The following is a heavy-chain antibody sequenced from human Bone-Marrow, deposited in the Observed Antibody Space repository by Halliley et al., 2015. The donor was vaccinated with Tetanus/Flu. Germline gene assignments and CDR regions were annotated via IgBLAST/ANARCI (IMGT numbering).Heavy chain of an antibody. D-gene: IGHD3-16*01. J-gene: IGHJ3*01. Sequence: ITFSRDNAKNTLYLQMNSLRVEDTAVYYCATGLISAYEFWGQGTMVTVSS. CDR3: ATGLISAYEF. V-gene: IGHV3-74*01.